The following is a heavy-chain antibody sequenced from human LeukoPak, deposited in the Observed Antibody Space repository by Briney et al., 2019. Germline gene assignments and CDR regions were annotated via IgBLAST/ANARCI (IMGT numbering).Heavy chain of an antibody. Sequence: GGSLRLSCGASGFTFSSYAMRWVRQAPGKGREGVSAISGSGGSTYYADSVKGRFTISRDNSKNTLYLQMNSLRAEDTAVYYCAKVPDRPDYWGQGTLVTVSS. D-gene: IGHD1-14*01. CDR1: GFTFSSYA. CDR2: ISGSGGST. CDR3: AKVPDRPDY. J-gene: IGHJ4*02. V-gene: IGHV3-23*01.